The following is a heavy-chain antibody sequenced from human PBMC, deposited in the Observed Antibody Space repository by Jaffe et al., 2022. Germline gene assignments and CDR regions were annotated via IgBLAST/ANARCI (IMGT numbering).Heavy chain of an antibody. V-gene: IGHV3-21*02. CDR3: ARYCSGGVCYSGP. D-gene: IGHD2-21*01. Sequence: EVQLVQSGGGVVKPGGSLRLSCAASGFTFDTFFMKWVRQAPGKGLEWVASIGPSGDDIYYAESVKGRFTISRDNAKDSLFLQMNSLRDEDTAVYYCARYCSGGVCYSGPWGQGTRVTVSS. CDR1: GFTFDTFF. J-gene: IGHJ5*02. CDR2: IGPSGDDI.